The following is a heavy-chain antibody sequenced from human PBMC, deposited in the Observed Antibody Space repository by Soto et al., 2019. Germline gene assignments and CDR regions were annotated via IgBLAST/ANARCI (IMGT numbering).Heavy chain of an antibody. CDR2: IWYDGSNK. CDR3: ARGTDYYDSSGYYSPPSNFDY. D-gene: IGHD3-22*01. J-gene: IGHJ4*02. V-gene: IGHV3-33*01. CDR1: GFTFSSYG. Sequence: GSLRLSCAASGFTFSSYGMHWVRQAPGKGLEWVAVIWYDGSNKYYADSVKGRFTISRDNSKNTLYLQMNSLRAEDTAVYYCARGTDYYDSSGYYSPPSNFDYWGQGTLVTVSS.